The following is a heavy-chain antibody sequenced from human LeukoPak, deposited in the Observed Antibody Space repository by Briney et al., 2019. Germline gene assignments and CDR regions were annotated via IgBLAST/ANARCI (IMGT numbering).Heavy chain of an antibody. Sequence: GGSLRLSCAASGFTFGSYGMHWVRQAPGKGLERVAVISYDGSNKYYADSVKGRFTISRDNSKNTLYLQMNSLRAEDTAVYYCAKAAGAETINCYFDYWGQGTLVTVSS. J-gene: IGHJ4*02. CDR3: AKAAGAETINCYFDY. V-gene: IGHV3-30*18. D-gene: IGHD1-1*01. CDR2: ISYDGSNK. CDR1: GFTFGSYG.